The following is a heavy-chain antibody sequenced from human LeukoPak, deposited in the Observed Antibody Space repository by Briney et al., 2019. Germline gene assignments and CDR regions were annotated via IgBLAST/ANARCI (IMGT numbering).Heavy chain of an antibody. CDR2: ISAYNGNT. Sequence: GASVKVSCKASGYTFTSYGISWVRQAPGQGLEWMGWISAYNGNTNYAQKLQGRVTMTTDTSTSTAYMELRSLRSDDTAVYYCARKTYYDFWSGYYHDYWGQGTLVTVSS. V-gene: IGHV1-18*01. CDR1: GYTFTSYG. CDR3: ARKTYYDFWSGYYHDY. D-gene: IGHD3-3*01. J-gene: IGHJ4*02.